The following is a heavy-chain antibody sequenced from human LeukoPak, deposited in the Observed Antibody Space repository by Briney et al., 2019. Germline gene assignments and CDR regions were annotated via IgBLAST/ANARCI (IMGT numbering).Heavy chain of an antibody. V-gene: IGHV4-59*08. CDR2: IHYSGST. D-gene: IGHD6-13*01. J-gene: IGHJ4*02. Sequence: KPSETLSLTCTVPGGSMSNFYWSWIRQPPGKGLEWIGYIHYSGSTNYNPSLKSRVIMSLDTSGNQLSLQLSSVTAADTAMYYCARSEDGSSWYGLHWGQGTLVIVSS. CDR1: GGSMSNFY. CDR3: ARSEDGSSWYGLH.